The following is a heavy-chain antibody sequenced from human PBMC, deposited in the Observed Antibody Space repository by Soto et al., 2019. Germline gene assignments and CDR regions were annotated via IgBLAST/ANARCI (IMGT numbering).Heavy chain of an antibody. CDR2: INHSGST. J-gene: IGHJ3*02. D-gene: IGHD5-18*01. Sequence: QVQLQQWGAGLLKPSETLSLTCAVYGGSFSGYYWSWIRQPPGKGLEWIGEINHSGSTNYNPSLTSRVTISVHRSKKQFSLKLSSVTAADTSVYYCARGGYSYGWGAFDIWCQVTMVTVS. CDR1: GGSFSGYY. CDR3: ARGGYSYGWGAFDI. V-gene: IGHV4-34*01.